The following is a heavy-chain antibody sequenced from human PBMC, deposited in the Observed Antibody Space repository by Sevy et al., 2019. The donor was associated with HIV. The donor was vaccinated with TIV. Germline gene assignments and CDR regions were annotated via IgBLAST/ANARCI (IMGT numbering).Heavy chain of an antibody. CDR2: IKCKTDGGPT. V-gene: IGHV3-15*01. J-gene: IGHJ4*02. Sequence: GGSLRLSCAASGFTLSDAWMSWVRQAPGKGLEWVGRIKCKTDGGPTDYAAPVKGRFTISRDESKNTLYLQMNSLKTEDTAVYYCTTDAHDFTNYPSPYYFDQWGQGTLVTVSS. CDR3: TTDAHDFTNYPSPYYFDQ. D-gene: IGHD4-4*01. CDR1: GFTLSDAW.